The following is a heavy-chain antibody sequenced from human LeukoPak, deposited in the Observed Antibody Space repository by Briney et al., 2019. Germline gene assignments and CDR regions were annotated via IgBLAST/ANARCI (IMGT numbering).Heavy chain of an antibody. CDR1: GYTFTSYD. Sequence: ASVKVSCKASGYTFTSYDINWARRATGQGLEWMGWMNPNSGNTGYAQKFQGRVTMTRNTSISTAYMELSSLRSEDTAVYYCARFDIVVVPAASRHYYYYGMDVWGQGTTVTVSS. V-gene: IGHV1-8*01. D-gene: IGHD2-2*01. CDR3: ARFDIVVVPAASRHYYYYGMDV. CDR2: MNPNSGNT. J-gene: IGHJ6*02.